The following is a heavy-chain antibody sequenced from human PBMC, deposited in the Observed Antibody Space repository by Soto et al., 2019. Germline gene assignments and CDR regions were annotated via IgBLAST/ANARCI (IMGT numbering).Heavy chain of an antibody. V-gene: IGHV4-59*03. CDR2: IYYTGIT. Sequence: QVQLQESGPGLVKASETLSLACTVSGASITKYYYNWIRQAPGKALEWIGYIYYTGITNYNSSLERPVTISQDTSKNQLSLTMTSVTAADTAVDYGAITRVEKHYDGGRDVWGQGTTVTVSS. J-gene: IGHJ6*02. CDR3: AITRVEKHYDGGRDV. CDR1: GASITKYY. D-gene: IGHD3-16*01.